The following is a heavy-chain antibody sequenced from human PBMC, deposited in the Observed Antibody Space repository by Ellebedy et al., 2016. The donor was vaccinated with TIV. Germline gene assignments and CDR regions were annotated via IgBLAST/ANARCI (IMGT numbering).Heavy chain of an antibody. CDR3: TRDLGRYGMDV. Sequence: SDTLSLTCPVSGGSINSYYWTWIRQPPGQGLEWIGVIHHSGNSNIHPSLKSRVTLSLDTSKNQFSLDLSSVTAADTATYYCTRDLGRYGMDVWGQGTTVTVSS. CDR2: IHHSGNS. J-gene: IGHJ6*02. CDR1: GGSINSYY. V-gene: IGHV4-59*01.